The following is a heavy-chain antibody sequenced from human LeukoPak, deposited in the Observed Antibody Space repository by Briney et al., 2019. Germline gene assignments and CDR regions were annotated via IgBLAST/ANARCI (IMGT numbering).Heavy chain of an antibody. CDR3: ARDNDYGGYFDY. CDR2: IWYDGSNK. V-gene: IGHV3-33*01. D-gene: IGHD4-23*01. Sequence: GRSLRLSCAASGFTFSSYGMHWVRQAPGKGLERVAVIWYDGSNKYYADSVKGRFTISRDNSKNTLYLQMNSLRAEDTAVYYCARDNDYGGYFDYWGQGTLVTVSS. CDR1: GFTFSSYG. J-gene: IGHJ4*02.